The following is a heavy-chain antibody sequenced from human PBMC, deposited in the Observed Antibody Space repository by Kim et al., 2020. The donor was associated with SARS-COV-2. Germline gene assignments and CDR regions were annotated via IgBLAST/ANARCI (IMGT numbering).Heavy chain of an antibody. CDR1: GYTFTSYY. CDR2: INPSGGST. Sequence: ASVKVSCKASGYTFTSYYMHWVRQAPGQGLEWMGIINPSGGSTSYAQKFQGRVTMTRDTSTSTVYMELSSLRSEDTAGYYCAGAYVMVRGVIITPPFNYYYYGMDVWGQGTTVTVSS. V-gene: IGHV1-46*01. CDR3: AGAYVMVRGVIITPPFNYYYYGMDV. D-gene: IGHD3-10*01. J-gene: IGHJ6*02.